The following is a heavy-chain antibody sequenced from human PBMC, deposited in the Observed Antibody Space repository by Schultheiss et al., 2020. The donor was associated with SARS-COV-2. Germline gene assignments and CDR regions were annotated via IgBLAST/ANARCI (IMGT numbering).Heavy chain of an antibody. V-gene: IGHV4-39*01. Sequence: SETLSLTCIVSGDSVSSVGYYWGWIRQPPGKGLEWIGSIYYSGSTYYNPSLKSRVTISVDTSKNQFSLKLSSVTAADTAVYYCARPTTIVVDWYFDLWGRGTLVTVSS. CDR1: GDSVSSVGYY. J-gene: IGHJ2*01. CDR3: ARPTTIVVDWYFDL. CDR2: IYYSGST. D-gene: IGHD2-21*01.